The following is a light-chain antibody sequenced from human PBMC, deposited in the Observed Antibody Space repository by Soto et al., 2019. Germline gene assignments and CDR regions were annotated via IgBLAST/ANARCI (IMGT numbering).Light chain of an antibody. CDR3: QVWDTSIVL. CDR2: RDT. J-gene: IGLJ2*01. Sequence: SYELTQPLSLSVALGQTATITCERNNIGRRSVHWYQQEPGQAPVLIIFRDTNRPSGIPERFSGSKSANTATLTISRAQAGDEADYYCQVWDTSIVLFGGGTKLTVL. V-gene: IGLV3-9*01. CDR1: NIGRRS.